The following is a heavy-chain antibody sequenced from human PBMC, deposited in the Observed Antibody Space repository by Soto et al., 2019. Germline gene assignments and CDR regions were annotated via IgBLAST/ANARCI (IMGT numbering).Heavy chain of an antibody. CDR2: IYYSGST. Sequence: SETTSITCTVSGYSINSSSYYWGWIRQPPGKGLEWIGSIYYSGSTYYNPSLKSRVTISVDTSKNQFSLKLSSVTAADTAVYYCASITAAAGEDYYYYYYMDVWGKGTTVTVSS. CDR1: GYSINSSSYY. J-gene: IGHJ6*03. D-gene: IGHD6-13*01. V-gene: IGHV4-39*01. CDR3: ASITAAAGEDYYYYYYMDV.